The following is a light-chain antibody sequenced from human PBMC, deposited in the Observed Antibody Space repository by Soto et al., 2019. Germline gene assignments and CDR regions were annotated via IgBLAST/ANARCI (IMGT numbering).Light chain of an antibody. CDR1: SSNIGAGYD. Sequence: QSVLTQTPSVSGAPGQKITMSCTGSSSNIGAGYDVHWYQQVPGAAPRLLISGDNSRPSGVPDRFSASKSGASAYLAITGLQGEDEANYYCQSYDTSLSGVIFGAGTKLTVL. V-gene: IGLV1-40*01. J-gene: IGLJ2*01. CDR3: QSYDTSLSGVI. CDR2: GDN.